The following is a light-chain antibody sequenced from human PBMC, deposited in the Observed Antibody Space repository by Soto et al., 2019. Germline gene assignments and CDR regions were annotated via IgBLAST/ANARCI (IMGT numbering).Light chain of an antibody. V-gene: IGKV1D-12*01. Sequence: DIQMTQSPSSVSASVGDRVTITCRASQGISSSLAWYQQKPGKAPKLLIYAASNLQSGVPSRFIGSRSGTDFTLTISSLQPEDFATYYFQQANSFPYTFGQGTKLEIK. CDR1: QGISSS. CDR2: AAS. J-gene: IGKJ2*01. CDR3: QQANSFPYT.